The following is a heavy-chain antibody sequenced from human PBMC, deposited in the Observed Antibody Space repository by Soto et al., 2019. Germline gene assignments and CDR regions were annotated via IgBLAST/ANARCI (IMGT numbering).Heavy chain of an antibody. CDR3: ARSGSYYSYYYGMDV. J-gene: IGHJ6*02. D-gene: IGHD1-26*01. V-gene: IGHV3-33*01. Sequence: GGSLRLSCAASGFTFSSYGMHWVRQAPGKGLEWVAVIWYDGSNKYYAESVKGRFTISRDNSKNTLYLQMNSLRAEDTAVYYCARSGSYYSYYYGMDVWGQGTTVTVSS. CDR1: GFTFSSYG. CDR2: IWYDGSNK.